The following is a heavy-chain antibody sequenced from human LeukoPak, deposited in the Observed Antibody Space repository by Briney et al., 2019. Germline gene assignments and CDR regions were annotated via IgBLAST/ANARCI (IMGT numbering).Heavy chain of an antibody. CDR1: GFNFNNFA. CDR2: MTGPADTT. CDR3: STAKFDN. V-gene: IGHV3-23*01. Sequence: GGSLRLSCAASGFNFNNFAMSWVRQAPGKGPEWLSAMTGPADTTYYAESVKGRFTISRDNAKNSLYLQMNSLRAEDTAVYYCSTAKFDNWGQGTLVTVSS. J-gene: IGHJ4*02.